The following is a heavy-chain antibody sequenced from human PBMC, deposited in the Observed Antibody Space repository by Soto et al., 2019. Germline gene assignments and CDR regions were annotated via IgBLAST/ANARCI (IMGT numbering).Heavy chain of an antibody. CDR2: IYSSENT. Sequence: SETLSLTCTVSGGSVSSNSYSWGWVRQSTGKGLEWIGTIYSSENTYYNPSLLSRVTISVDTSKNEFSLRLSSVTAADTAVYYCARLNGYCVSTGRHGYYGMDVWGQGTTVTVSS. CDR3: ARLNGYCVSTGRHGYYGMDV. CDR1: GGSVSSNSYS. D-gene: IGHD2-2*03. J-gene: IGHJ6*02. V-gene: IGHV4-39*01.